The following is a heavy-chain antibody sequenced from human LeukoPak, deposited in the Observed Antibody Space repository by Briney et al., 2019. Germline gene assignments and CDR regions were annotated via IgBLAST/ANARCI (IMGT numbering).Heavy chain of an antibody. D-gene: IGHD3-3*01. V-gene: IGHV5-51*01. J-gene: IGHJ4*02. CDR1: GYSFTSYW. Sequence: GESLKISCKGSGYSFTSYWIGWVRQMPGKGLEWMGIIYPGASDTRYSPSFQGQVTISADKSISTAYLQWSSLKASDTAMYYCARRSYDFWSGYNTPQPFDYWGQGTLVTVSS. CDR2: IYPGASDT. CDR3: ARRSYDFWSGYNTPQPFDY.